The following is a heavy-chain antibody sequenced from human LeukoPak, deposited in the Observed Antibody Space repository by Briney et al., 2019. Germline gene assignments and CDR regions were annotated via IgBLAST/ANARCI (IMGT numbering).Heavy chain of an antibody. CDR3: ARGNGDSSWYWKRLPYYYYYMDV. D-gene: IGHD6-13*01. CDR2: IIPIFGTA. CDR1: GGTFSSYA. V-gene: IGHV1-69*05. Sequence: GASVKVSCKASGGTFSSYAISWVRQAPGQGLERMGGIIPIFGTANYAQKFQGRVTITTDESTSTAYMELSSLRSEDTAVYYCARGNGDSSWYWKRLPYYYYYMDVWGKGTTVTVSS. J-gene: IGHJ6*03.